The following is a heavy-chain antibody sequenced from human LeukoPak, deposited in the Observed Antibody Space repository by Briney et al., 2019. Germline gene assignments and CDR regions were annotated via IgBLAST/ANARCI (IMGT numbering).Heavy chain of an antibody. CDR2: IKEDGSEK. V-gene: IGHV3-7*01. J-gene: IGHJ4*02. CDR3: ARGGPTVGTDY. CDR1: GFTFRNYW. Sequence: PGGSLRLSCAGSGFTFRNYWMNWVRQAPGKGLEWVAHIKEDGSEKYYVDSVKGRFTVSRDNAKHSLYLQINSLRADDTAVYYCARGGPTVGTDYWGQGTLVTVSS. D-gene: IGHD1-26*01.